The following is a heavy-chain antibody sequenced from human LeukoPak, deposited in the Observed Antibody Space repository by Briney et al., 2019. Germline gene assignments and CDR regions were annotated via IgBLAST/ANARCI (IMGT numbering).Heavy chain of an antibody. D-gene: IGHD1-26*01. CDR1: GYSISSGYY. J-gene: IGHJ4*02. Sequence: SETLSLTCTVSGYSISSGYYWGWIRQPPGKGLEWIGSIYHSGSTYYNPSLKSRVTISVDTSKNQFSLKLSSVTAADTAVYYCARAIEVGAMTPFDYWGQGTLVTVSS. CDR3: ARAIEVGAMTPFDY. V-gene: IGHV4-38-2*02. CDR2: IYHSGST.